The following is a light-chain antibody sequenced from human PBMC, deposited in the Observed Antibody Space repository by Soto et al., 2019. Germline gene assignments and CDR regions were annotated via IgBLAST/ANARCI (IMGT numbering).Light chain of an antibody. CDR2: KNN. CDR1: SYNVGKNL. CDR3: AAWDDSLSAWA. Sequence: QSVLTQPPSASGTPGQRVTISCSGGSYNVGKNLVYWYQQRPGTAPKLIIFKNNQRPSGVPDRFSGSNSGSSASLAISGLRSEDEADYFCAAWDDSLSAWAFGRGTKLTVL. V-gene: IGLV1-47*01. J-gene: IGLJ3*02.